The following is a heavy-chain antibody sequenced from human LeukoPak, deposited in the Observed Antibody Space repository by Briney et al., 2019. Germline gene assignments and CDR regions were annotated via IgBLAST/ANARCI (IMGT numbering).Heavy chain of an antibody. Sequence: SETLSLTCTVSGGSISSYYWSWIRQPAGKGLEWIGRIYTSGSTNYNPSLKSRVTMSVDTSKNQFSLKLSSVTAADTAVYYCARDRRGRGGYYYDSSGYYDYWGQGTLVTVSS. CDR3: ARDRRGRGGYYYDSSGYYDY. J-gene: IGHJ4*02. CDR2: IYTSGST. D-gene: IGHD3-22*01. CDR1: GGSISSYY. V-gene: IGHV4-4*07.